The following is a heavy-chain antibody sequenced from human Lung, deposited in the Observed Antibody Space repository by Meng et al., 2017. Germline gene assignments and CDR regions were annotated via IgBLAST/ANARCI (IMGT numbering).Heavy chain of an antibody. CDR2: INHSGST. D-gene: IGHD4-11*01. V-gene: IGHV4-34*01. CDR1: GGSFSDYC. Sequence: QVKLQQWGEGLLKPSETLSLTCVVSGGSFSDYCWSWIRQPPGKGLEWIGEINHSGSTNYNPSLESRATISVDTSQNNLSLKLSSVTAADSAVYYCARGPTTMAHDFDYWGQGTLVTVSS. CDR3: ARGPTTMAHDFDY. J-gene: IGHJ4*02.